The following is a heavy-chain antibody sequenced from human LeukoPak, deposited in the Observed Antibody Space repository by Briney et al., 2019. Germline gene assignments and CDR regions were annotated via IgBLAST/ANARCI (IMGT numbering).Heavy chain of an antibody. J-gene: IGHJ4*02. CDR2: INSDGSIT. Sequence: GGSLRLSCAASGFTFSSYWMHWVRQAPGKGLMWVSRINSDGSITNYADSVKGRFTISRDNAKNTLYLQINSLSAEDTAVYYCAGRAELGRGFDYWGQGTLVTVSS. CDR3: AGRAELGRGFDY. CDR1: GFTFSSYW. D-gene: IGHD7-27*01. V-gene: IGHV3-74*01.